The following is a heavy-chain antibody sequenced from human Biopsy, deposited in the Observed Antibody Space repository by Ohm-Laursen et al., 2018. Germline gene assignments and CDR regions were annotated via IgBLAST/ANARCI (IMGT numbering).Heavy chain of an antibody. CDR1: RDSISNYY. J-gene: IGHJ6*02. Sequence: SQTLSLTCTVSRDSISNYYWTWIRQTPGKGLEWIGEINHSGRTNYNPSPKSRVTISVDTSKNQFSLKVRSVTAADTAVYYCVRGVDYYDPYHYYALDVWGQGTTVTVSS. D-gene: IGHD3-22*01. CDR2: INHSGRT. CDR3: VRGVDYYDPYHYYALDV. V-gene: IGHV4-34*01.